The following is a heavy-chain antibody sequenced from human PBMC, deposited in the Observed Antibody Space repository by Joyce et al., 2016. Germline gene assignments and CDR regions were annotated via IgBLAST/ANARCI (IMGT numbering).Heavy chain of an antibody. Sequence: QLQLQESGPGLVKPSETLSLTCTVSGGSISSDAYYWGWIRQPPGKGLEWIGNSYYSGSTDYNPSLKSRVTRSLDTSKNQFSLKLSSVTAADTTVYFCARRQLRGYVDSWGQGTLVTVSS. CDR3: ARRQLRGYVDS. CDR2: SYYSGST. D-gene: IGHD1-26*01. V-gene: IGHV4-39*01. CDR1: GGSISSDAYY. J-gene: IGHJ4*02.